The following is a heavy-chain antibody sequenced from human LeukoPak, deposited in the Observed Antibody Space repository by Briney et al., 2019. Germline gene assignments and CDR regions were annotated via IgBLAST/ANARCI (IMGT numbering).Heavy chain of an antibody. J-gene: IGHJ6*02. D-gene: IGHD2-2*01. CDR3: AKGLGYCSSTSCSPFWGMDV. Sequence: PGGSLRLSCAASGFTFSSYGMHWVRQAPGKGLEWVAFIRYDGSNKYYAGSVKGRFTISRDNSKNTLYLQMNSLRAEDTAVYYCAKGLGYCSSTSCSPFWGMDVWGQGTTVTVSS. CDR2: IRYDGSNK. V-gene: IGHV3-30*02. CDR1: GFTFSSYG.